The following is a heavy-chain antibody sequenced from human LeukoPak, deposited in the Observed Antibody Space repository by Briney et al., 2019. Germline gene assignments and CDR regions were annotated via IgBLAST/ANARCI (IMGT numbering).Heavy chain of an antibody. Sequence: GRSLRLSCAASGFTFSSYGMHWVRQAPGKGLEWVAVISYDGSNKYYADSVKGRFTISRDNSKNTLYLQMNSLRAEDTAVYYCASLITMVRGVIKPYYYGMDVWGQGTTVTVSS. CDR3: ASLITMVRGVIKPYYYGMDV. CDR1: GFTFSSYG. V-gene: IGHV3-30*03. J-gene: IGHJ6*02. CDR2: ISYDGSNK. D-gene: IGHD3-10*01.